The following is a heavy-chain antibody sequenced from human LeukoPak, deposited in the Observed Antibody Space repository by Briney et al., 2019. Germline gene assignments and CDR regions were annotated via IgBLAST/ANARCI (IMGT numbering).Heavy chain of an antibody. CDR3: ARDPEYVAIYDY. V-gene: IGHV1-2*02. D-gene: IGHD2-21*01. CDR1: GYTFTGYY. J-gene: IGHJ4*02. Sequence: ASVKVSCKASGYTFTGYYMHWVRQAPGQGLEWMGWINPNSGGTNYAQKFQGRVTMTRDTSISTAYMELSRLRSDDTAVYYYARDPEYVAIYDYWGQGTLVTVSS. CDR2: INPNSGGT.